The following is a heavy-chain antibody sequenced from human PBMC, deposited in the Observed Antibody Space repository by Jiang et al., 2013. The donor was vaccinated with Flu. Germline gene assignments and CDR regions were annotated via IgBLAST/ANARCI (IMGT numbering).Heavy chain of an antibody. V-gene: IGHV5-10-1*01. CDR2: IDPRDSYT. CDR3: ARTRGLAIDY. D-gene: IGHD3/OR15-3a*01. Sequence: AEVKKPGESLRISCQGSGNTFSNYWVSWVRQTPGRGLEWMGRIDPRDSYTNYNPSFRGHVTLSADKSIDTAYLQWSSLKASDTAIYYCARTRGLAIDYWGQGTLVTVSS. CDR1: GNTFSNYW. J-gene: IGHJ4*02.